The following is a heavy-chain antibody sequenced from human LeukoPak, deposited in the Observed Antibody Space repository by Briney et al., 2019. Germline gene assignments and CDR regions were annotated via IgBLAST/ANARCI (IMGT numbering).Heavy chain of an antibody. D-gene: IGHD4-17*01. Sequence: ASVNDSCKSSRYTLISYTIHWVRPAPGRGVEWLGCNIAGSGKTQYSTEFQGRVTITRDTSANTAYMELSRLRSEDMGVYYCARENYGVFDSWGQGTLVSVSS. J-gene: IGHJ4*02. CDR1: RYTLISYT. CDR2: NIAGSGKT. CDR3: ARENYGVFDS. V-gene: IGHV1-3*02.